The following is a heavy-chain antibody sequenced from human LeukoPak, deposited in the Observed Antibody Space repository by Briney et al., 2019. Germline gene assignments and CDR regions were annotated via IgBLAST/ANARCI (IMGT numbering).Heavy chain of an antibody. CDR3: AKAHLPDYYYMDV. V-gene: IGHV3-23*01. Sequence: AGGSLRLSCAASGFTFSACVMSWVRQAPGKGLEWVSSISGSGDITYYTDSVKGRFTISRDNSRNTLHLQMNSLRAEDTALYYCAKAHLPDYYYMDVWGKGTTVTVSS. CDR1: GFTFSACV. CDR2: ISGSGDIT. J-gene: IGHJ6*03.